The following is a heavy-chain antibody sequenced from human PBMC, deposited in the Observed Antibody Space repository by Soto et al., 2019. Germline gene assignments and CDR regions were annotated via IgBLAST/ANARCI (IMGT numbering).Heavy chain of an antibody. J-gene: IGHJ4*02. D-gene: IGHD5-12*01. CDR2: IYYSGST. CDR1: GGSISSGGYY. V-gene: IGHV4-31*03. CDR3: AREGLGGYDWEYYFDY. Sequence: QVQLQESGPGLVKPSQTLSLTCTVSGGSISSGGYYWSWIRQHPGKGLEWIGYIYYSGSTYYNPSLNSRVTISVDTSKNQFSLKLSSVTAADTAVYYCAREGLGGYDWEYYFDYWGQGTLVTVSS.